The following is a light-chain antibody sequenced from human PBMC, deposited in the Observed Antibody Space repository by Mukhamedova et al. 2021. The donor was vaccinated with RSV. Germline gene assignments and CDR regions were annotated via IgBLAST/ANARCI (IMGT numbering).Light chain of an antibody. V-gene: IGLV6-57*02. Sequence: GSSGSIASYFVHWYQQRPGSAPIIVIYEDDDRPSGVPDRFSGSIDSSSNPASLTISGLKTEDEADYYCQPYDKKNRHGVFGGGPNL. CDR2: EDD. J-gene: IGLJ2*01. CDR3: QPYDKKNRHGV. CDR1: SGSIASYF.